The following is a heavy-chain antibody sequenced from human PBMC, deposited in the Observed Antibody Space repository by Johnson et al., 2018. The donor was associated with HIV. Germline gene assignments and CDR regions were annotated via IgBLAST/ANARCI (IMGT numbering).Heavy chain of an antibody. D-gene: IGHD6-19*01. CDR3: ARGGYSSGWIYAFDI. J-gene: IGHJ3*02. CDR2: ISYDGSNK. Sequence: LVESGGGVVQPGRSLRLSCAASGFTFSSYAMHWVRQAPGKGLEWVAVISYDGSNKYYADSVKGRFTISRDNSKNTLYLQMNSLRAEDTAVYYCARGGYSSGWIYAFDIWGQGTMVTVSS. CDR1: GFTFSSYA. V-gene: IGHV3-30*04.